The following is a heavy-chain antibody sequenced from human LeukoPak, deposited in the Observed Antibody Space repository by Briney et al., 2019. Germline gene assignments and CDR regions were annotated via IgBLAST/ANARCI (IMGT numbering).Heavy chain of an antibody. V-gene: IGHV4-38-2*02. J-gene: IGHJ5*02. CDR2: IYHSGST. CDR3: ARSRAAAGINWFDP. CDR1: GYSISSGYY. Sequence: ETLSLTCTVSGYSISSGYYWGWIRQPPGKGLEWIGSIYHSGSTYYNPSLKSRVTISVDTSKNQFSLKLSSVTAADTAVYYCARSRAAAGINWFDPWGQGTLVTVSS. D-gene: IGHD6-13*01.